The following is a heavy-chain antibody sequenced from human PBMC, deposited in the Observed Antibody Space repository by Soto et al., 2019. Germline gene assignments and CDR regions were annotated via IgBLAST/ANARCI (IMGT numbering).Heavy chain of an antibody. CDR1: GGSISSYY. V-gene: IGHV4-59*08. Sequence: PSETLSLTCTVSGGSISSYYWSWIRQPPGKGLEWIGYIYYSGSTNYNPSLKSRVTISVDTSKNQFSLKLSSVTAADTAVYYCARSFGAYYEFWSGTDPYYYMYVWGKGTTVPVSS. CDR3: ARSFGAYYEFWSGTDPYYYMYV. D-gene: IGHD3-3*01. J-gene: IGHJ6*03. CDR2: IYYSGST.